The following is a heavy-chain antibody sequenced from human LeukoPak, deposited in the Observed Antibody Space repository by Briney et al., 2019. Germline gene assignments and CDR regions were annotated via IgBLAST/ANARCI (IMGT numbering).Heavy chain of an antibody. CDR3: ARDMAAVAADGSFDY. CDR1: GYTFTSYG. Sequence: ASVKVSCKASGYTFTSYGISWVRQAPGQGLEWMGWISAYNGNTNYAQKLQGRVTMTTDTSTSTAYMELRSLRSDDTAVYYCARDMAAVAADGSFDYWGQGTLVTVSS. V-gene: IGHV1-18*01. D-gene: IGHD6-19*01. J-gene: IGHJ4*02. CDR2: ISAYNGNT.